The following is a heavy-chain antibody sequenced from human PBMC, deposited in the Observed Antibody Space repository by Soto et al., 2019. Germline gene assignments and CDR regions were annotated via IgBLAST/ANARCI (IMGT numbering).Heavy chain of an antibody. Sequence: GGSLSLSWAAPGFSVSSYSMDWVRHAPRNWLGWVASISSSNSHTYYADSVKGRSTISRDNAKHSLYLQMNSLRAEHTAVYYCTRHYYVASLDPWGRGSLVTVSS. CDR2: ISSSNSHT. D-gene: IGHD3-22*01. V-gene: IGHV3-21*01. CDR3: TRHYYVASLDP. J-gene: IGHJ5*01. CDR1: GFSVSSYS.